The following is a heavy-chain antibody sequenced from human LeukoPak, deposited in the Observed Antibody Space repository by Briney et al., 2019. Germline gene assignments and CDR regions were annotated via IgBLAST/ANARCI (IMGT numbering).Heavy chain of an antibody. D-gene: IGHD1-26*01. V-gene: IGHV3-23*01. Sequence: GGSLRLSCAASGFTFSTYAMTWVRQAPGKGLEWVSAISGSGGSTYYADSVKGRFTISRDNSKNTLYLQMNSLRAEDTAVYYCARDPYSGSYGNYYYYFMDVWGKGTTVTISS. CDR2: ISGSGGST. CDR3: ARDPYSGSYGNYYYYFMDV. J-gene: IGHJ6*03. CDR1: GFTFSTYA.